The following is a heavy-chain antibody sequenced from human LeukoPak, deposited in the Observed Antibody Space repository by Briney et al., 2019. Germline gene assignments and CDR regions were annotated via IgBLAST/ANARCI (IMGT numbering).Heavy chain of an antibody. CDR1: GGSISSSSYY. J-gene: IGHJ6*03. V-gene: IGHV4-39*01. D-gene: IGHD3-3*01. CDR2: IYYSGST. Sequence: SETLSLTCTVSGGSISSSSYYWGWIRQPPGKGLEWIGSIYYSGSTYYNPSLKSRVTISVDTSKNQFSLKLSSVTAADTAVYYCASPLRFSYYYMDVWGKGTTVTVSS. CDR3: ASPLRFSYYYMDV.